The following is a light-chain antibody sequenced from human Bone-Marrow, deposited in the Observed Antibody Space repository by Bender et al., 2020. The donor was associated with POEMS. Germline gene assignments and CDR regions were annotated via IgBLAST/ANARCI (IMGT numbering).Light chain of an antibody. CDR3: SSYTSTIYV. CDR2: DVN. J-gene: IGLJ1*01. V-gene: IGLV2-14*03. Sequence: QSALTQPASVSGSPGQSITISCTGTDSDVGRYNYVSWYQHHPGKAPKLMIYDVNNRPSGVSNRFSGSKSGNTASLTISGLQAEDEGDYYCSSYTSTIYVFGAGTKVTVL. CDR1: DSDVGRYNY.